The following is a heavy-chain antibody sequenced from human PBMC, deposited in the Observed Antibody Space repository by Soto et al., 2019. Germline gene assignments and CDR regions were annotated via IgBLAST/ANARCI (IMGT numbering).Heavy chain of an antibody. CDR1: GFTFSDYY. CDR2: ISSSGSPI. V-gene: IGHV3-11*01. CDR3: ARLTSSTSCYECYYYYYMDV. D-gene: IGHD2-2*01. J-gene: IGHJ6*03. Sequence: QVQLVESGGGLVKPGWSLRLSCVASGFTFSDYYMSWIRQAPGKGLEWVSYISSSGSPIYYADSVKGRFTISRDNAKNSLYLQVNSLRAEDTAVYYSARLTSSTSCYECYYYYYMDVWGKGTTVTISS.